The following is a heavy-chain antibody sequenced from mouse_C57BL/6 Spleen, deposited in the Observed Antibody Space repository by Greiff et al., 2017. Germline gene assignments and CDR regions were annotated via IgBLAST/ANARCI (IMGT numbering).Heavy chain of an antibody. CDR2: IYPRSGNT. CDR1: GYTFTSYG. Sequence: QVQLQQSGAELARPGASVKLSCKASGYTFTSYGISWVKQRTGQGLEWIGEIYPRSGNTYYNEKFKGKATLTADKSSSTAYMELRSLTSEDSAVYFYARREIYYYGSGSYWGQGTLVTVSA. CDR3: ARREIYYYGSGSY. J-gene: IGHJ3*01. V-gene: IGHV1-81*01. D-gene: IGHD1-1*01.